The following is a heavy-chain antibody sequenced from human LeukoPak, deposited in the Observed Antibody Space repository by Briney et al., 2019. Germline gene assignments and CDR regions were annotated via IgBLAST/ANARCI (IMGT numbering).Heavy chain of an antibody. J-gene: IGHJ4*02. CDR3: ARLYGVPLDY. V-gene: IGHV4-39*01. CDR1: GGSISSSSYY. CDR2: IYYSGST. Sequence: SETLSLTCTVSGGSISSSSYYWGWIRQPPGKGLEWIGSIYYSGSTYYNPSLKSRVTISVDTSKNQFSLKLSSVTAADTAVYYCARLYGVPLDYWGQGTLVTVSS. D-gene: IGHD2/OR15-2a*01.